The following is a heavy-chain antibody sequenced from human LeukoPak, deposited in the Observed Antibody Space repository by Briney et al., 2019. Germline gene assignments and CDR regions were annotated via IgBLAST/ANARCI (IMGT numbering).Heavy chain of an antibody. Sequence: PGGSLRLSCAASGFTVRDFWMAWFRQAQGKGLEWVAHIKEDGTAKYYADSVRGRFTTFKDGDRNSLSLQMNSLRVEDTAVYYCVRGGWELDYWGQGTLVTVAS. D-gene: IGHD4-23*01. CDR1: GFTVRDFW. CDR2: IKEDGTAK. CDR3: VRGGWELDY. J-gene: IGHJ4*02. V-gene: IGHV3-7*03.